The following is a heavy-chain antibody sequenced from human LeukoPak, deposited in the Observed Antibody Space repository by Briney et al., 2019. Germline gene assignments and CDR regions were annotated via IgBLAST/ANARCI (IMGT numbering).Heavy chain of an antibody. D-gene: IGHD1-7*01. J-gene: IGHJ4*02. V-gene: IGHV3-30*02. Sequence: PGGSLRLSCAASGFTFSSYGMHWVRQAPGKGLEWVAFIRYDGSDKDYVDSVKGRFTISRDNSKNTLYLQMNSLRAEDTAVYYCATDREKGNYYFVYWGQGTLVTVSS. CDR3: ATDREKGNYYFVY. CDR2: IRYDGSDK. CDR1: GFTFSSYG.